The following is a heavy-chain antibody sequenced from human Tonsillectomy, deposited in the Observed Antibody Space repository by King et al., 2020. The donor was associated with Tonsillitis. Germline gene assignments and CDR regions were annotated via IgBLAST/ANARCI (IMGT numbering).Heavy chain of an antibody. CDR3: ARGLRAVAGPKWGDAFDI. Sequence: VQLQQWGAGLLKPSETLSLTCAVYGGFFSGYYWSWIRQSPGKGLQWIGEINHSGSANYNPSLKSRVTISEDTSKNQLSLKLTSVTAADTAVYYCARGLRAVAGPKWGDAFDIWGQGTMVTVSS. D-gene: IGHD6-19*01. CDR1: GGFFSGYY. V-gene: IGHV4-34*01. CDR2: INHSGSA. J-gene: IGHJ3*02.